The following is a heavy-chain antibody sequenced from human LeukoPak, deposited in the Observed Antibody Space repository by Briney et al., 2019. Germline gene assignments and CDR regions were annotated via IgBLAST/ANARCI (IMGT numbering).Heavy chain of an antibody. CDR3: ASSVGSTDY. CDR1: DESLSKYY. V-gene: IGHV4-34*01. D-gene: IGHD1-26*01. J-gene: IGHJ4*02. CDR2: IYHRGST. Sequence: SETLSLTCAVYDESLSKYYWTWIRPSPGKGLEWIGEIYHRGSTNHNPSLKSRVTLSVDTSKHQFSLKLTSVTAADAAVYYCASSVGSTDYWGQGTLVTVSS.